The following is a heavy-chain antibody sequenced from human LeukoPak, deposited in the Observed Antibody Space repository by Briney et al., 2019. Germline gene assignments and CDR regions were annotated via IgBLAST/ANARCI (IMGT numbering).Heavy chain of an antibody. Sequence: SETLSLTCTVSGGSISSYFWNWVRQPPGKGLEWIGYISYSGSTSYNSSFNSRVTISLETSKKQVSLKLNFVTAADTAVYFCARGVGSGGYYGSSHWHLDLWGRGTLATVSS. CDR1: GGSISSYF. CDR2: ISYSGST. D-gene: IGHD3-22*01. V-gene: IGHV4-59*01. J-gene: IGHJ2*01. CDR3: ARGVGSGGYYGSSHWHLDL.